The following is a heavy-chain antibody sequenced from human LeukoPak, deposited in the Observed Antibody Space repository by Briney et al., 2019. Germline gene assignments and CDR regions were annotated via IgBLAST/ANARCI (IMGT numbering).Heavy chain of an antibody. J-gene: IGHJ6*02. V-gene: IGHV4-30-4*01. D-gene: IGHD6-13*01. Sequence: SETLSLTCTVSGGSISSDDYYWNWIRQPPGKGLEWIGYMYYSGSTYYNPSLKTRVVISKDKPKNQISLNLSSVTTADTAVYYCARDKWVKVGNSWRQYGMDVWGQGTTVTVSS. CDR1: GGSISSDDYY. CDR2: MYYSGST. CDR3: ARDKWVKVGNSWRQYGMDV.